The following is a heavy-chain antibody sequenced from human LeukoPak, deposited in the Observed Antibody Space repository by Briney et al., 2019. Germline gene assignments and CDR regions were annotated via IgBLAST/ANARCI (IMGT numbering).Heavy chain of an antibody. Sequence: GGSLRLSCAASGFTFSSYAMNWVRQAPGKGLEWVSSISDTDDSTYDADSVKGRFTISRDNSKNTLYLQMNSLRAEDTAVYYCAKDRNSGYDFLDAFDIWGQGTMVTVSS. CDR2: ISDTDDST. CDR3: AKDRNSGYDFLDAFDI. D-gene: IGHD5-12*01. V-gene: IGHV3-23*01. J-gene: IGHJ3*02. CDR1: GFTFSSYA.